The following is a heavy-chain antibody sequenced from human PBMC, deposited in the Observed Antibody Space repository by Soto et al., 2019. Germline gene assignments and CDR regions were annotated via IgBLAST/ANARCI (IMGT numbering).Heavy chain of an antibody. D-gene: IGHD2-15*01. Sequence: ASVKVSCKASGYTFSSYAMRWVRQAPGQRLEWMGGINAGNGNTNYAQKFQGRVTITRDTSTSTAYMELSSLRSDDTAVYYCARGIYCSGGRCPPHWFDPCGKGTLLAVPS. CDR1: GYTFSSYA. CDR2: INAGNGNT. V-gene: IGHV1-3*01. J-gene: IGHJ5*02. CDR3: ARGIYCSGGRCPPHWFDP.